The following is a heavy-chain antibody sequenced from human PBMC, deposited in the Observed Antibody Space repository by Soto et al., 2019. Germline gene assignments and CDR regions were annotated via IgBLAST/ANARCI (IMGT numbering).Heavy chain of an antibody. Sequence: SETLSLTCTVSGGSISSGGYCWSWIRQHPGKGLEWIGYIYYSGSTYYNPSLKSRVTISVDTSKNQFSLKLSSVTAADTAVYYCARDLRYGDYESYGMDVWGQGTTVTVSS. CDR3: ARDLRYGDYESYGMDV. CDR2: IYYSGST. J-gene: IGHJ6*02. CDR1: GGSISSGGYC. V-gene: IGHV4-31*03. D-gene: IGHD4-17*01.